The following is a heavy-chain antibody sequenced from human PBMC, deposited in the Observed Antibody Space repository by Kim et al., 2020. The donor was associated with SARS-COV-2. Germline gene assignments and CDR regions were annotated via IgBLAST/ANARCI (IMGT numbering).Heavy chain of an antibody. Sequence: TNYDQKLQGRVTMTTDTSTSTAYMELRSLRSDDTAVYYCARFVVDLGFDIWGQGTMVTVSS. V-gene: IGHV1-18*01. D-gene: IGHD5-12*01. CDR2: T. CDR3: ARFVVDLGFDI. J-gene: IGHJ3*02.